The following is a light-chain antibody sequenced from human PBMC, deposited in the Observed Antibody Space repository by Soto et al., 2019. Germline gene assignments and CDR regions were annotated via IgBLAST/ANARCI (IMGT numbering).Light chain of an antibody. CDR3: QQYGSHLDT. Sequence: EIVLTQSPGTLSLSPGERATLSCRASQSVSSSYLAWYQQKPGQAPRLLIYGASSRATGIPDRFSGSGSGTDFTLTISRLEPDDFAVYYCQQYGSHLDTFGQGTRLEIK. CDR1: QSVSSSY. CDR2: GAS. V-gene: IGKV3-20*01. J-gene: IGKJ5*01.